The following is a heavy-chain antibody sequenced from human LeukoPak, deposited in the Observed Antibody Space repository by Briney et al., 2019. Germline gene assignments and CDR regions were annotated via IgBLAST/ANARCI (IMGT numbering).Heavy chain of an antibody. CDR1: GFTFSGYW. J-gene: IGHJ4*02. CDR3: ARALASSEDY. Sequence: PGWALRLSCAASGFTFSGYWMQWVRQSPGRGLVCLSRINWAGIITTYADSVKGPFTISRDNAKNTLYLQMSSLRAEDTAVYYCARALASSEDYWGQGTLVTVSS. CDR2: INWAGIIT. V-gene: IGHV3-74*01. D-gene: IGHD6-19*01.